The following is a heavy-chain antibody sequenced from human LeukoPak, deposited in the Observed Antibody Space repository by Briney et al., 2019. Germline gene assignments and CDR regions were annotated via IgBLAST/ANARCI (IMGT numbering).Heavy chain of an antibody. Sequence: SVKVSCNASGGTFSSYAISWVRQAPGQGLEWMGGIIPIFGTANYAQKFQGRVTITTDESTSAAYMELSSLRSEDTAVYYCARDKGGLEESPNWFDPWGQGTLVTVSS. CDR2: IIPIFGTA. CDR3: ARDKGGLEESPNWFDP. J-gene: IGHJ5*02. D-gene: IGHD2-15*01. CDR1: GGTFSSYA. V-gene: IGHV1-69*05.